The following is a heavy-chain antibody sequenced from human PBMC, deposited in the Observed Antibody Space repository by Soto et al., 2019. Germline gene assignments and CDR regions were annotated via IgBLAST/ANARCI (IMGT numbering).Heavy chain of an antibody. CDR3: ARDQDSSGWYDAFDI. D-gene: IGHD6-19*01. Sequence: SEALSLTCTVSGGSVSSGSYYWSWIRQLPGKGLEWIGYIYYSGSTNYNPSLKSRVTISVDTSKNQFSLKLSSVTAADTAVYYCARDQDSSGWYDAFDIWGQGTMVTVSS. CDR2: IYYSGST. V-gene: IGHV4-61*01. CDR1: GGSVSSGSYY. J-gene: IGHJ3*02.